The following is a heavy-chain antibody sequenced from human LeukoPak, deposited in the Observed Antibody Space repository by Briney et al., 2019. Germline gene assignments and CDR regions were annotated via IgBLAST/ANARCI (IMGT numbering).Heavy chain of an antibody. V-gene: IGHV3-23*01. CDR2: ISGSGGST. J-gene: IGHJ4*02. D-gene: IGHD3-9*01. CDR3: AKWDYDILTGYPDY. Sequence: PGGSLRLSCAASGFTFSSYAMSWVRQAPGKGLEWVSAISGSGGSTYYADSVKGRFTISRDNSKNTLYLQMNSLRAEDTAVYYCAKWDYDILTGYPDYWGQGTLVTVSS. CDR1: GFTFSSYA.